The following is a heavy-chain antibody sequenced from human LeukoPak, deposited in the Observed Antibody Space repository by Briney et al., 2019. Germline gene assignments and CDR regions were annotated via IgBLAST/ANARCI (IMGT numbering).Heavy chain of an antibody. J-gene: IGHJ4*02. D-gene: IGHD1-26*01. Sequence: GGSLRLSCAVAGFIVSGYHMNWVRQVPGKGPEWVSVIYSDGSTYYADSVKGRFSISRDSSENTVYLQMNSLRAEDTAVYYCARSEWELLLDYWGQGTLVTVSS. V-gene: IGHV3-53*01. CDR3: ARSEWELLLDY. CDR2: IYSDGST. CDR1: GFIVSGYH.